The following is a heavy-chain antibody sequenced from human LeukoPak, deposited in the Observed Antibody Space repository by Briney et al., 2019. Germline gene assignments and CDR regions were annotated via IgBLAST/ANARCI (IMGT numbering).Heavy chain of an antibody. CDR1: GFTFSSYS. D-gene: IGHD2-2*02. J-gene: IGHJ4*02. Sequence: GGSLRLSCAASGFTFSSYSMNWVRQAPGKGLEWVSYISSSSSTIYYADSVKGRFTISRDNAKNSLYLQMNSLRDEDTAVYYCAREGYCSSTSCYNLYYFDYWGQGTLVTVSS. V-gene: IGHV3-48*02. CDR3: AREGYCSSTSCYNLYYFDY. CDR2: ISSSSSTI.